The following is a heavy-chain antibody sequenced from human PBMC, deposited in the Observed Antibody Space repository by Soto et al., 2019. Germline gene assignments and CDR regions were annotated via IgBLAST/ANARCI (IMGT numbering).Heavy chain of an antibody. J-gene: IGHJ6*02. CDR1: GFTFSSYG. Sequence: GGSLRLSCAASGFTFSSYGMHWVRQAPGKGLEWVSSINTFGSNIYYADSVKGRFTISRDNAENSLYLQMNSLRAEDTGLYYCARDQDYYDLYYHGMDVWGQGTTVTVSS. D-gene: IGHD3-22*01. V-gene: IGHV3-21*01. CDR3: ARDQDYYDLYYHGMDV. CDR2: INTFGSNI.